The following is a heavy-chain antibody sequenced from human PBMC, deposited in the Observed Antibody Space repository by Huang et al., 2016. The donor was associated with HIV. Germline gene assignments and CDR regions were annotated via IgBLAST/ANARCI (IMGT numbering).Heavy chain of an antibody. CDR2: ISWNSGSI. J-gene: IGHJ4*02. CDR1: GSTFDDSA. Sequence: EVQLVESGGGLVQPGRSLRLSCAASGSTFDDSAMHWVRQAPGKGLEWVSGISWNSGSIGYADSVKRRFTISRDNAKNSLYLQMNSLRAEDTALYYCAKDGEDILTGSIDYWGQGTLVTVSS. D-gene: IGHD3-9*01. V-gene: IGHV3-9*01. CDR3: AKDGEDILTGSIDY.